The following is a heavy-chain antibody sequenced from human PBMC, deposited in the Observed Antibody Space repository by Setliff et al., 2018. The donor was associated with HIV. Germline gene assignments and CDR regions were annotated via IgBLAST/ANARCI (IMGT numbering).Heavy chain of an antibody. CDR3: ARTAAGYNWFDP. CDR1: GYTFTSYD. Sequence: ASVKVSCKASGYTFTSYDMHWVRQAPGQGLEWMGIINPSGGSTSYAQKFQGRVTMTRDTSTSTVYMELSSLRSEDTAVYYCARTAAGYNWFDPWGQGTLVTVSS. V-gene: IGHV1-46*01. CDR2: INPSGGST. D-gene: IGHD6-13*01. J-gene: IGHJ5*02.